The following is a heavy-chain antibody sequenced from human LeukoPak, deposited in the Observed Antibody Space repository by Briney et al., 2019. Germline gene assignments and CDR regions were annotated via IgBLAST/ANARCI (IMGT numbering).Heavy chain of an antibody. D-gene: IGHD6-6*01. CDR2: ISGSGGST. Sequence: GGSLRLSCAASGFTFSDYYMSWVRQAPGKGLEWVSAISGSGGSTYYADSVKGRFTISRDNSKNTLYLQMNSLRAEDTAVYYCAKQLGGAFDIWGQGTMVTVSS. CDR1: GFTFSDYY. V-gene: IGHV3-23*01. J-gene: IGHJ3*02. CDR3: AKQLGGAFDI.